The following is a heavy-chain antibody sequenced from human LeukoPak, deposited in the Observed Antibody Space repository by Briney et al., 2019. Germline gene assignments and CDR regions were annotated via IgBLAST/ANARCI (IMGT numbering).Heavy chain of an antibody. J-gene: IGHJ4*02. D-gene: IGHD5-24*01. CDR3: ARVVRDGYNRIDY. CDR2: ISRTGTTI. CDR1: GFTFSTYE. Sequence: GGSLRLSCAASGFTFSTYEMNWVRQAPGKGLEWVSYISRTGTTIYYADSVKGRFTISRDNAKNSLYLQMNSLRAEDTAVYYCARVVRDGYNRIDYWGQGTLVTVSS. V-gene: IGHV3-48*03.